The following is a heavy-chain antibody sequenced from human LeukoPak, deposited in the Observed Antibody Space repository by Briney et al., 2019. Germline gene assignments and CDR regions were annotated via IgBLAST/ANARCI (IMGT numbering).Heavy chain of an antibody. J-gene: IGHJ2*01. CDR3: ATTVYSSSWTGWYFDL. CDR1: GYIFTELS. CDR2: FNPEDGET. D-gene: IGHD6-13*01. V-gene: IGHV1-24*01. Sequence: GASVKVSCKVSGYIFTELSMHWGRQDPGQGLEGMGGFNPEDGETFYAQKLQGRVNMTEDTSTDTAYMELSSLRSEDTAVYYCATTVYSSSWTGWYFDLWGRGTLVTVSS.